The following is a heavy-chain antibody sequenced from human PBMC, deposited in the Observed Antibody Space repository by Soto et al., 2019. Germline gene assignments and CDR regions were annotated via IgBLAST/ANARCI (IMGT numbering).Heavy chain of an antibody. CDR2: IYYSGST. CDR1: GGSISSYY. CDR3: ARGPPSNWFDP. V-gene: IGHV4-59*01. J-gene: IGHJ5*02. Sequence: SSETLSLTCTVSGGSISSYYWSWIRQPPGKGLEWIGYIYYSGSTNYNPSLKSRVTISVDTSKNQFSLKLSSVTAADTAVYYCARGPPSNWFDPWGQGTLVTVSS.